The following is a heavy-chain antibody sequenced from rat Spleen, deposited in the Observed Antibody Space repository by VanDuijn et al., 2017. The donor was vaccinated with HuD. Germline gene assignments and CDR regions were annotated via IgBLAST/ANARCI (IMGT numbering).Heavy chain of an antibody. J-gene: IGHJ1*01. V-gene: IGHV5-29*01. CDR3: TRRVPNWAYWYFDF. CDR2: ITFDGSST. Sequence: EVQLVESGGGLVQPGRSMKLSCAASGFTFSNYYMAWVRQAPTKGLEWVATITFDGSSTYYRDSVKGRFSISRDNAKSTLYLQMNSLRSEDTATYYCTRRVPNWAYWYFDFWGPGTMVTVSS. D-gene: IGHD5-1*01. CDR1: GFTFSNYY.